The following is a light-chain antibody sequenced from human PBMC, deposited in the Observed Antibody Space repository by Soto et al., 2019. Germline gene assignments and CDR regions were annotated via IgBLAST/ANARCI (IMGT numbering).Light chain of an antibody. CDR3: CSYAGSNTYV. J-gene: IGLJ1*01. CDR1: SSDVGGYKY. V-gene: IGLV2-11*01. CDR2: DVT. Sequence: QSVLTQPRSVSGSPGQSVTISCTGTSSDVGGYKYVSWYQQHPGKAPKLMIYDVTKRPSGVPDRFSGSKSDNTASLTISGLQAEDEADYYCCSYAGSNTYVFGSGTKLTVL.